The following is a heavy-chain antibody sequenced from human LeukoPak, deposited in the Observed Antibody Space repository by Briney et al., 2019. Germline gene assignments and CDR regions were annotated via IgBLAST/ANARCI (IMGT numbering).Heavy chain of an antibody. J-gene: IGHJ4*02. CDR3: ARHPHRITMVRGVISPALVDY. Sequence: GESLKISCKGSGYSFTSYWISWVRQMPGKGLEWMGRIDPSDSYTNYSPPSQGHVTISADKSISTAYLQWSSLKASDTAMYYCARHPHRITMVRGVISPALVDYWGQGTLVTVSS. CDR1: GYSFTSYW. V-gene: IGHV5-10-1*01. D-gene: IGHD3-10*01. CDR2: IDPSDSYT.